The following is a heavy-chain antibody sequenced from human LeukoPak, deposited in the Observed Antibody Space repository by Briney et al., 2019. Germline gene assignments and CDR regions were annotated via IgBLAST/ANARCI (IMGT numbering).Heavy chain of an antibody. V-gene: IGHV4-59*08. CDR2: IYQSGST. Sequence: ETLSLTCGVSGGSITSYYWSWIRQPPGNRLEWIGFIYQSGSTNYNPSLKGRVTISIDTSNNQFSLRRSSVTAADTAVYYCARAGMLSYAFDMWGQGPMVTVSS. J-gene: IGHJ3*02. CDR1: GGSITSYY. CDR3: ARAGMLSYAFDM. D-gene: IGHD3-16*02.